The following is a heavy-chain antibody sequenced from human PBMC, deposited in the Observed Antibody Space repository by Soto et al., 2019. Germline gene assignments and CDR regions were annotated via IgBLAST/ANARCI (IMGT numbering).Heavy chain of an antibody. J-gene: IGHJ5*02. CDR2: INHSGST. V-gene: IGHV4-31*03. D-gene: IGHD6-19*01. Sequence: SETLSLTCTVSGGSISSGGYYWSWIRQHPGKGLEWIGEINHSGSTNYNPSLKSRVTISVDTSKNQFSLKLSSVTAADTAVYYCARGLAGRLNWFDPWGQGTLVTVSS. CDR1: GGSISSGGYY. CDR3: ARGLAGRLNWFDP.